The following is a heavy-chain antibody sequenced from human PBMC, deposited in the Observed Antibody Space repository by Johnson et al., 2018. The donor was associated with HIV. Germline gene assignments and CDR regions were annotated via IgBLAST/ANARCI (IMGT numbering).Heavy chain of an antibody. D-gene: IGHD3-10*01. Sequence: VQLVESGGGLVQPGGSLRLSCAASGFTFSSYAMSWVRQAPGKGLEWVSGISWNSGSIGYADSVKGRFTISRDNAKNSLYLQMNSLRAEDTALYYCAKVDVTRAPRGTDAFDIWGQGTTGTVSS. CDR1: GFTFSSYA. V-gene: IGHV3-9*01. CDR2: ISWNSGSI. J-gene: IGHJ3*02. CDR3: AKVDVTRAPRGTDAFDI.